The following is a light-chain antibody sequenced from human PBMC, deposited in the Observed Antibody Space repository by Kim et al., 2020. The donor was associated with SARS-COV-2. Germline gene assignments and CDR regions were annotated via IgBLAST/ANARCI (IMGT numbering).Light chain of an antibody. J-gene: IGKJ2*01. CDR3: LQEYNFPYT. CDR1: QGIRDA. V-gene: IGKV1-6*01. Sequence: AVQMTQSPSSLSASVGDRVTISCRASQGIRDALDWYQQKPGEAPKLLIYDASTLQTGVPSRFSGSGSGTDFTLTISSLQPDDFATYLCLQEYNFPYTFGQGTKLEI. CDR2: DAS.